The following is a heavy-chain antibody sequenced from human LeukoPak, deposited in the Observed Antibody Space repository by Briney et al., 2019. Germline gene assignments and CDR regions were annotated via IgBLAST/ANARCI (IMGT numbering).Heavy chain of an antibody. CDR2: IYYSGST. CDR1: GGSISSSSYY. CDR3: ARELSPVILYSSSWHFDY. J-gene: IGHJ4*02. Sequence: SETLSLTCTVSGGSISSSSYYWGWIRQPPGKGLEWIGSIYYSGSTYYNPSLKSRVTISVDTSKNQFSLKLSSVTAADTAVYYCARELSPVILYSSSWHFDYWGQGTLVTVSS. V-gene: IGHV4-39*07. D-gene: IGHD6-13*01.